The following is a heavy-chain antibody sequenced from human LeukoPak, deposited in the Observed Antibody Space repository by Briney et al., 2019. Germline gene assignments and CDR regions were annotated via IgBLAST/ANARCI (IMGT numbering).Heavy chain of an antibody. J-gene: IGHJ4*02. Sequence: SETLSFTCTVSGGSISSSSYYWGWIRQPPGKGLEWIGSIYYSGSTYYNPSLKSRVTISVDTSKNQFSLKLSSVTAADTAVYYCARQNYDFWSGYYPYYFDYWGQGTLVTVSS. D-gene: IGHD3-3*01. CDR2: IYYSGST. V-gene: IGHV4-39*01. CDR3: ARQNYDFWSGYYPYYFDY. CDR1: GGSISSSSYY.